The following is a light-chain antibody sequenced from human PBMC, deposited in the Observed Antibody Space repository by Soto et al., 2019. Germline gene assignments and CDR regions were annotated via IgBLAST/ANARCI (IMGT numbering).Light chain of an antibody. CDR1: QSISSY. CDR3: QQYNSYPKWT. J-gene: IGKJ1*01. V-gene: IGKV1-5*03. CDR2: KAS. Sequence: DIQMTQSPSSLSASVGDRVTISCRASQSISSYLAWYQQKPGKAPKLLIYKASSLESGVPSRFSGSGSGTEFTLTISSLQPDDFATYYCQQYNSYPKWTFGQGTKVEIK.